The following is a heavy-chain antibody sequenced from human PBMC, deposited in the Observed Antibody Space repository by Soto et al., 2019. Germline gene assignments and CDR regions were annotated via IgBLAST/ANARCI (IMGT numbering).Heavy chain of an antibody. D-gene: IGHD3-10*01. V-gene: IGHV6-1*01. Sequence: SQTLSLTGDSCGGRVSSSRGAWNWIRQSPSRGLEWLGRTYYRSKWYSDYAVSVKSRITINPDTSKNQFSLQLNSVTPEDTAVYYCARGSYYTGWVWGQGLLVSVS. CDR1: GGRVSSSRGA. J-gene: IGHJ4*02. CDR2: TYYRSKWYS. CDR3: ARGSYYTGWV.